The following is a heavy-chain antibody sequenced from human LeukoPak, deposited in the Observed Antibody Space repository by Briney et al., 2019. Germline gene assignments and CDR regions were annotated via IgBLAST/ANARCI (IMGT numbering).Heavy chain of an antibody. Sequence: ASVKVSCKASGGIFSSYAISWVRQAPGQGLEWMGGIIPIFGTANYAQKFQGRVTIIADESTSTAYMELSSLRSEDTAVYYCARNVLPTNWFDPWGQGTLVTVSS. J-gene: IGHJ5*02. CDR3: ARNVLPTNWFDP. V-gene: IGHV1-69*13. D-gene: IGHD3-10*01. CDR2: IIPIFGTA. CDR1: GGIFSSYA.